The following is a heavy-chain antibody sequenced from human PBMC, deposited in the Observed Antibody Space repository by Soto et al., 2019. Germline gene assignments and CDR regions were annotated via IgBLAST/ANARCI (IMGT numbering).Heavy chain of an antibody. CDR2: IYYSGST. V-gene: IGHV4-59*08. CDR3: ARQAYSGSYSRGGFDY. Sequence: SETLSLTCTVSGGSISSYYWSWIRQPPGKGLEWIGYIYYSGSTNYNPSLKSRVTISVDTSKNQFSLKLSSVTAADTAVYYRARQAYSGSYSRGGFDYWGQGTLVTVSS. CDR1: GGSISSYY. D-gene: IGHD1-26*01. J-gene: IGHJ4*02.